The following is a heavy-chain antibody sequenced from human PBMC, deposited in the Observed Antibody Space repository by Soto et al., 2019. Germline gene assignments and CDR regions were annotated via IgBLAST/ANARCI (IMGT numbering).Heavy chain of an antibody. J-gene: IGHJ3*02. CDR1: GFTLSSYW. V-gene: IGHV3-74*01. Sequence: GGSLRLSCAASGFTLSSYWMHWVRQVPGKGLVWVSRINSDGSSTTYADTVKGRFTISRDNAKNSLYLQMNSLRAEDTALYYCAKPYDSSGPAAFDIWGQGTMVTVSS. CDR2: INSDGSST. CDR3: AKPYDSSGPAAFDI. D-gene: IGHD3-22*01.